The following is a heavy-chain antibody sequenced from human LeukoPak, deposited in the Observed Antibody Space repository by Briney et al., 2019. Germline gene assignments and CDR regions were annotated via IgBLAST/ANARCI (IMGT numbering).Heavy chain of an antibody. CDR2: ISSSGSTI. CDR3: ARDNRIVVVPAAGYGMDV. Sequence: GGSLRLSCAASGFTFSDYYMSWIRQAPGKGLEWVSYISSSGSTIYYADSVKGRFTISRDNAKNSLYLQMNSLRAEDTAVYYCARDNRIVVVPAAGYGMDVWGQGTTVTASS. D-gene: IGHD2-2*01. V-gene: IGHV3-11*01. CDR1: GFTFSDYY. J-gene: IGHJ6*02.